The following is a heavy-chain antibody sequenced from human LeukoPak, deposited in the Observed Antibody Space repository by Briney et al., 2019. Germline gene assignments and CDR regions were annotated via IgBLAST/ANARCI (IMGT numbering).Heavy chain of an antibody. J-gene: IGHJ4*02. Sequence: TGGSLRLSCAASGFTFSSYAMSWVRQAPGKGLEWVSAISGSGDITYYADSVKGRFTISRDNSKNTLYLQMNSLRAEDTAVYYCVRARYYDTDYWGQGTLVTVSS. D-gene: IGHD3-9*01. CDR2: ISGSGDIT. V-gene: IGHV3-23*01. CDR3: VRARYYDTDY. CDR1: GFTFSSYA.